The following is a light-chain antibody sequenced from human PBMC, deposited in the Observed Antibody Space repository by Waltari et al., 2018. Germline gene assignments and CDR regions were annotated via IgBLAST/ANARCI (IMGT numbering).Light chain of an antibody. CDR3: QTWGTGGV. V-gene: IGLV4-69*01. J-gene: IGLJ3*02. Sequence: QVVLTQAPSASASLGDSVRLTCTLSSGHSNYAIAWLQQHPEKGPRYLMKVNSDGSHSEGGDIPHRFSGSSSGAERYLIISNLQSEDEADYYCQTWGTGGVFGGGTKLTVL. CDR1: SGHSNYA. CDR2: VNSDGSH.